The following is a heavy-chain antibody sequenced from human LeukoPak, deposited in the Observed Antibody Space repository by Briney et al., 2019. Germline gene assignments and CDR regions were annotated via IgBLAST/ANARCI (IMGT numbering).Heavy chain of an antibody. CDR1: GGSISGYY. CDR2: IYYSGST. D-gene: IGHD3-22*01. J-gene: IGHJ4*02. V-gene: IGHV4-59*01. Sequence: PSETLSLTCTVSGGSISGYYWSWIRQPPGKGLEWIGYIYYSGSTNYNPSLKSRVTISVDTSKNQFSLKLSSVTAADTAVYYCARVFNHYDSSGYLDYWGQGTLVTVSS. CDR3: ARVFNHYDSSGYLDY.